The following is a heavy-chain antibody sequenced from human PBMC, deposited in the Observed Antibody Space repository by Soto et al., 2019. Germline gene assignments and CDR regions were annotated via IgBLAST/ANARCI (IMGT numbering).Heavy chain of an antibody. Sequence: ASVKVSCKASGGTFSSYTISWVRQAPGQGLEWMGWINPNSGGTNYAQKFQGWVTMTRDTSISTAYMELNRDDTAVYYCARAYSSSDDFDYWGQGTLVTVS. CDR2: INPNSGGT. V-gene: IGHV1-2*04. D-gene: IGHD3-22*01. J-gene: IGHJ4*02. CDR1: GGTFSSYT. CDR3: ARAYSSSDDFDY.